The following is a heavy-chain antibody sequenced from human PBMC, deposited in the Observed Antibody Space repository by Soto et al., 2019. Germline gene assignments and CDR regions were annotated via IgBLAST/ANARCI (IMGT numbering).Heavy chain of an antibody. D-gene: IGHD1-26*01. V-gene: IGHV3-48*02. J-gene: IGHJ4*02. CDR2: ISLGSGTI. CDR3: ARGGANPLDY. CDR1: GFTFRSYS. Sequence: VQLVESGGNLVQPGGSLRLSCAVSGFTFRSYSMNWVRQDPGKGLEWVSYISLGSGTIYYADSVKGRFTISRDNAKNSMYLQMNILRDEDTAVYYCARGGANPLDYWFQRTLVTVS.